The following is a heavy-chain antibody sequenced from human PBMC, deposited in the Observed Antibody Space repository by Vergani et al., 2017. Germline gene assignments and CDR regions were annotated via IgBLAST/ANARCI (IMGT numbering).Heavy chain of an antibody. V-gene: IGHV1-69*13. CDR2: IIPIFGTA. D-gene: IGHD6-13*01. Sequence: QVQLVQSGAEVKKPGASVKVSCKASGGTFSSYAISWVRQAPGQGLEWMGGIIPIFGTANDAQKFQGRVTITADESTSTAYMELSSLRSEDTAVYYCARDGEYSSSWGPFDYWGQGTLVTVSS. CDR1: GGTFSSYA. J-gene: IGHJ4*02. CDR3: ARDGEYSSSWGPFDY.